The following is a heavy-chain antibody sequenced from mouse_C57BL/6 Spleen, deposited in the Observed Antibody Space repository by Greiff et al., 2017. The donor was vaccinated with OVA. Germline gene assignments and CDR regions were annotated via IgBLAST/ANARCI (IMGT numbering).Heavy chain of an antibody. D-gene: IGHD1-1*01. CDR1: GYTFTDYE. CDR3: TRPYYGSRDWYFDV. J-gene: IGHJ1*03. Sequence: VQLQQSGAELVRPGASVTLSCKASGYTFTDYEMHWVKQTPVHGLEWIGAIDPETGGTAYNQKFKGKAILTADKSSSTAYMELRSLTSEDSAVYYCTRPYYGSRDWYFDVWGTGTTVTVSS. CDR2: IDPETGGT. V-gene: IGHV1-15*01.